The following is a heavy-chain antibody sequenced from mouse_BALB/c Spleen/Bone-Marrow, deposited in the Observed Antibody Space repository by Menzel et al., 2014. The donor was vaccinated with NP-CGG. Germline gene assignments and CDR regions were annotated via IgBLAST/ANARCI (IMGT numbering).Heavy chain of an antibody. V-gene: IGHV1-80*01. CDR1: GYAFSSYW. Sequence: VQLQQSGAELVRPGSSVKISCKASGYAFSSYWMNWVKQRPGQGLEWIGQIYPGDGDTNYNGKFKGKATLTADKSSSTAYMQLSSLTSEXXXXXXXXXXDGXAYWGXGTLVTVSA. J-gene: IGHJ3*01. CDR3: XXXDGXAY. CDR2: IYPGDGDT.